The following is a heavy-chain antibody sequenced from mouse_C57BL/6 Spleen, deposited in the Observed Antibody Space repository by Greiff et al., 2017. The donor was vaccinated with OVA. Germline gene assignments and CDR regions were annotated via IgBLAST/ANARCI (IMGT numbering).Heavy chain of an antibody. CDR2: IYPGDGDT. J-gene: IGHJ2*01. V-gene: IGHV1-80*01. D-gene: IGHD1-1*01. Sequence: VKLMESGAELVKPGASVKISCKASGYAFSSYWMNWVKQRPGKGLEWIGQIYPGDGDTNYNGKFKGKATLTADKSSSTAYMQLSSLTSEDSAVYFCARLAITTVVEDYWGQGTTLTVSS. CDR1: GYAFSSYW. CDR3: ARLAITTVVEDY.